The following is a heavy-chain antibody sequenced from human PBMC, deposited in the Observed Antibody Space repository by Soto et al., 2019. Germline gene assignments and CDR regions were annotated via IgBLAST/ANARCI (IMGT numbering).Heavy chain of an antibody. CDR1: GFTFSSYA. CDR2: ISGSGGST. V-gene: IGHV3-23*01. Sequence: GGSLRLSCAASGFTFSSYAMSWVRQAPGKGLEWVSAISGSGGSTYYADSVKGRFTISRDNSKNTLYLQMNSLRAEDTAVYYCAKFTERLTGYSSGWPYYYYYYGMDVWGQGTTVTVSS. D-gene: IGHD6-19*01. CDR3: AKFTERLTGYSSGWPYYYYYYGMDV. J-gene: IGHJ6*02.